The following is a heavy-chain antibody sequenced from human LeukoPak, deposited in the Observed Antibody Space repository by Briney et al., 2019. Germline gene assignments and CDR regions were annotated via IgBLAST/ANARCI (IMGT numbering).Heavy chain of an antibody. V-gene: IGHV4-59*01. CDR1: GGSISSYY. D-gene: IGHD3-16*02. CDR2: IYYSGST. Sequence: SETLSLTCTVSGGSISSYYWSWIRQPPGKGLEWIGYIYYSGSTNYNPSLKSRVTISVDTSRNQFSLKLSSVTAADTAVYYCARVPMITFGGVIVEMSFDYWGQGTLVTVSS. J-gene: IGHJ4*02. CDR3: ARVPMITFGGVIVEMSFDY.